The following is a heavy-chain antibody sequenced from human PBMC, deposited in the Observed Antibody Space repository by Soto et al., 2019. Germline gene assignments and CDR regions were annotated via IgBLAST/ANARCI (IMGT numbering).Heavy chain of an antibody. J-gene: IGHJ3*02. V-gene: IGHV3-74*01. CDR1: GFTFSSYW. CDR2: INSDGSST. D-gene: IGHD2-21*01. CDR3: ARDWGGVIPRNAFDI. Sequence: EVLLVESGGGLVQPGGSLRLSCAASGFTFSSYWMHWVRQAPGKGLVWVSRINSDGSSTSYADSVKGRFTISRDNAKNTLYLQMNSLRAEDTAVYYCARDWGGVIPRNAFDIWGQGTMVTVSS.